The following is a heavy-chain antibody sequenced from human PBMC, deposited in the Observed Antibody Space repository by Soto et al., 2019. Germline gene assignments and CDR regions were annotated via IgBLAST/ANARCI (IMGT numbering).Heavy chain of an antibody. J-gene: IGHJ4*02. CDR3: AKDFKQDSSSWYRDYFDY. D-gene: IGHD6-13*01. CDR2: ISGSGGST. CDR1: GFTFSSYA. Sequence: EVQLLESGGGLVQPGGSLRLSCAASGFTFSSYAMSWVRQAPGKGLEWVSAISGSGGSTYYADSVKGRFTISRDNSKNTLYLQMNSLRAEDTAVYYCAKDFKQDSSSWYRDYFDYWGQGTLVTVSS. V-gene: IGHV3-23*01.